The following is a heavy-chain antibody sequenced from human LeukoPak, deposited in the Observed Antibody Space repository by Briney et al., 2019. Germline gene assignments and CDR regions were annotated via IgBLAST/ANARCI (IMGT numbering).Heavy chain of an antibody. CDR2: ISYDGSNK. CDR3: AKDRTHYYGSGSYYVAQVDY. D-gene: IGHD3-10*01. CDR1: GFTFSSYG. V-gene: IGHV3-30*18. Sequence: GGSLRLSCAASGFTFSSYGMHWVRQAPGKGLEWVAAISYDGSNKNYVDSVKGRFTISRDNSMSTLYLQMNSLRTEDMAVYYCAKDRTHYYGSGSYYVAQVDYWGQGTLVTVSS. J-gene: IGHJ4*02.